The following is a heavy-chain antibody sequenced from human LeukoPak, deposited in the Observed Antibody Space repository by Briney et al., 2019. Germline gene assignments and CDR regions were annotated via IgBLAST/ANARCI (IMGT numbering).Heavy chain of an antibody. CDR2: ISRTGVAT. J-gene: IGHJ3*02. CDR1: GFTFISFA. CDR3: AKTMVRGVIEPSRAFDI. Sequence: GGSLRLSCAASGFTFISFAMSWVRQAPGKGLEWVSTISRTGVATYYANSVKGRFTISRDNSKNTVYLQMNSLRAEDMAVYFCAKTMVRGVIEPSRAFDIWGQGTMVTVSS. V-gene: IGHV3-23*01. D-gene: IGHD3-10*01.